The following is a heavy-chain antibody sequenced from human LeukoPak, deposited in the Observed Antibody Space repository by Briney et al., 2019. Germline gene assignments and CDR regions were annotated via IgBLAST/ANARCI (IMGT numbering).Heavy chain of an antibody. J-gene: IGHJ6*03. D-gene: IGHD3-22*01. CDR3: ASANYYDSSYYYYYYMDV. CDR1: GGSISSYY. CDR2: IYYSGST. V-gene: IGHV4-59*01. Sequence: PSETLSLTCTVSGGSISSYYWSWIRQPPGKGLEWVGYIYYSGSTNYNPSLKSRVTISVDTSKNQFSLKLSSVTAADTAVYYCASANYYDSSYYYYYYMDVWGKGTTVTVSS.